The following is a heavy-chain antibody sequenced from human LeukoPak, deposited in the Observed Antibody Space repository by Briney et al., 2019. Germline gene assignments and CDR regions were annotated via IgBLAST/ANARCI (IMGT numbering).Heavy chain of an antibody. V-gene: IGHV4-59*01. CDR2: VYFSGST. Sequence: SETLSLTCTVSGGSMSSYYWSWIRQPPGKGLEWIGYVYFSGSTNYNPSLRSRATISVDTSKNHFSLKLTSVTAADTAVYYCAGIVAALGGADYFDYWGQGALVTVSS. CDR1: GGSMSSYY. CDR3: AGIVAALGGADYFDY. J-gene: IGHJ4*02. D-gene: IGHD2-15*01.